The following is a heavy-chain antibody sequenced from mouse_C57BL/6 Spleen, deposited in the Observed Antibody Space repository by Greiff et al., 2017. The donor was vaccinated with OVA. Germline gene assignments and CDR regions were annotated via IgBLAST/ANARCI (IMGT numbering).Heavy chain of an antibody. Sequence: QVTLKESGPGILQSSQTLSLTCSFSGFSLSTSGMGVSWIRQPSGKGLEWLVHIYWDDDKRYNPSLKSRLTISKDTSRNQVFLKITSVDTADTATYYWTRRADYYDYWGQGTTLTVSS. CDR1: GFSLSTSGMG. CDR3: TRRADYYDY. J-gene: IGHJ2*01. CDR2: IYWDDDK. V-gene: IGHV8-12*01. D-gene: IGHD1-1*01.